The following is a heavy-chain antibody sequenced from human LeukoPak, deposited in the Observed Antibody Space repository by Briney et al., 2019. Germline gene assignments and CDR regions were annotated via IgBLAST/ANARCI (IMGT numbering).Heavy chain of an antibody. CDR3: ASPHPHFDY. Sequence: PSETLSLTCAVSGYSISSGYYWGWIRQPPGKGLEWIGSICHSGSTYYNPSLKSRVTISVDTSKNQFSLKLSSVTAADTAVYYCASPHPHFDYWGQGTLVTVSS. CDR2: ICHSGST. CDR1: GYSISSGYY. J-gene: IGHJ4*02. V-gene: IGHV4-38-2*01.